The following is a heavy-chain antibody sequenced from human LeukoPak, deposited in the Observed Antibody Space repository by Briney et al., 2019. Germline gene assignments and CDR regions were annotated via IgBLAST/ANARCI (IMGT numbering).Heavy chain of an antibody. Sequence: RASVKVSRTLSESSFTTYALKCVRQAPGQGLELMGWMNPNRGNTGYAQKFQGRVTLTRNTSISTAYMELSSLRSEDTAVYYCAIRIFHYSSGSDYWGQGTLVTVSS. CDR3: AIRIFHYSSGSDY. CDR2: MNPNRGNT. CDR1: ESSFTTYA. J-gene: IGHJ4*02. D-gene: IGHD2/OR15-2a*01. V-gene: IGHV1-8*01.